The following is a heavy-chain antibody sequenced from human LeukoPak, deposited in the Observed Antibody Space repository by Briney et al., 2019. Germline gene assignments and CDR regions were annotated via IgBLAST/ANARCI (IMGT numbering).Heavy chain of an antibody. CDR2: IYYSGST. D-gene: IGHD6-13*01. J-gene: IGHJ5*02. Sequence: SETLSLTCTVSGGSISSSSYYWGWIRQPPGKGLEWIGSIYYSGSTYYNPSLKSRVTISVDTSKNQFSLKLSSVTAADTAVYYCAREGRSSWPPWGQGTLVTVSS. CDR1: GGSISSSSYY. V-gene: IGHV4-39*07. CDR3: AREGRSSWPP.